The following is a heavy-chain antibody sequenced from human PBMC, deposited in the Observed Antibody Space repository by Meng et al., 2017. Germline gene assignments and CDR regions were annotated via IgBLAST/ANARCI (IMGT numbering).Heavy chain of an antibody. V-gene: IGHV3-33*01. CDR2: IWYDGSNK. Sequence: LSLTCATSGITFSSYGMHWVRQAPGMGLEWVAVIWYDGSNKYYADSVKGRFTISRDNSKNTLFLQMNSLRVEDTAVYYCARGSLVAGPQIDYWGQGTLVTVSS. J-gene: IGHJ4*02. CDR1: GITFSSYG. D-gene: IGHD6-19*01. CDR3: ARGSLVAGPQIDY.